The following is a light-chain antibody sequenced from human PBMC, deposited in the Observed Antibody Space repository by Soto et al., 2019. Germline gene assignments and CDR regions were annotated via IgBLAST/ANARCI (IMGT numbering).Light chain of an antibody. V-gene: IGKV3-15*01. Sequence: EIVMTQFPATLSVSPGDRATLSCRASQSISNKLAWYHQKPGQAPRLLIYDASTRATGIPARFSASGSGTEFTLTISSLQSEDFAVYYCQQYNNWPQTFGQGTKVEIK. J-gene: IGKJ1*01. CDR1: QSISNK. CDR3: QQYNNWPQT. CDR2: DAS.